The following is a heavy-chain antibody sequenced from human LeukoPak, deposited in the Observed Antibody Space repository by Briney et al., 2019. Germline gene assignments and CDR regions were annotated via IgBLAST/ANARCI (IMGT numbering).Heavy chain of an antibody. V-gene: IGHV3-7*01. CDR2: IQQDGTEK. J-gene: IGHJ5*02. D-gene: IGHD3-9*01. Sequence: PGGSLRLSCARSGFTFRSYWIKCVRQAPGKGLEWLAIIQQDGTEKHYKGSVEGRFNISRDNAKDSLHLQMNSLRAEDTAVYYCAGGSGYLITSWGQGTLVTVSS. CDR1: GFTFRSYW. CDR3: AGGSGYLITS.